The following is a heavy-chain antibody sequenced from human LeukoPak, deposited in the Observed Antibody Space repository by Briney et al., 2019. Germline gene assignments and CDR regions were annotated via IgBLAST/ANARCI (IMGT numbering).Heavy chain of an antibody. Sequence: PGGSLRLSCAASGFTFSSYAMSWVRQAPGKGLEWVSAISGSGGSTYYAGSVKGRFTISRDNSKNTLYLQMNSLRAEDTAVYYCAKASLRFLGIDYWGQGTLVTVSS. V-gene: IGHV3-23*01. CDR3: AKASLRFLGIDY. D-gene: IGHD3-3*01. CDR2: ISGSGGST. J-gene: IGHJ4*02. CDR1: GFTFSSYA.